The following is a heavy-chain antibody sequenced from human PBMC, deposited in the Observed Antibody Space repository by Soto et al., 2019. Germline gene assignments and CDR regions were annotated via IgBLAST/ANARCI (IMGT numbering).Heavy chain of an antibody. Sequence: RQASGKGLEWVGRIRSKANSYATAYAASVKGRFTISRDDSKNTAYLQMNSLKTEDTAVYYCTRRTTVTPAYGMDVWGQGTTVTVSS. CDR3: TRRTTVTPAYGMDV. J-gene: IGHJ6*02. D-gene: IGHD4-17*01. V-gene: IGHV3-73*01. CDR2: IRSKANSYAT.